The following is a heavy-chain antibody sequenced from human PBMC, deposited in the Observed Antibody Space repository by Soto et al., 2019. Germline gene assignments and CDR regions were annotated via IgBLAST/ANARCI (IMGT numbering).Heavy chain of an antibody. CDR1: GFTFSSYA. V-gene: IGHV3-23*01. J-gene: IGHJ1*01. Sequence: EVQMLESGGGLAQPGGSLRLSCAASGFTFSSYALSWVRQAPGKGLEWVSGISGSGGSTYYADSVKGRFTISRDNSKNTLYLQMNSLRAEDTAIYYCAKHAEYSSSSGEYFQHWGQGTLVTVSS. CDR3: AKHAEYSSSSGEYFQH. D-gene: IGHD6-6*01. CDR2: ISGSGGST.